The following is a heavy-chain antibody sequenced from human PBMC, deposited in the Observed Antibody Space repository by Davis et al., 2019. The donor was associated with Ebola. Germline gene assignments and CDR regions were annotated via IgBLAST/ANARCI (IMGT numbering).Heavy chain of an antibody. V-gene: IGHV3-48*03. CDR1: GFTLGSYE. J-gene: IGHJ4*02. CDR2: ISNTAKTI. D-gene: IGHD6-13*01. CDR3: ARIIAASAPFDY. Sequence: GGSLRLSCAASGFTLGSYEMNWVRQAPGKGLEWVSYISNTAKTIYYADSVKGRFTISRDNARNSVYLQMDSLRAEDTGVYYCARIIAASAPFDYRGQGTPVTVSS.